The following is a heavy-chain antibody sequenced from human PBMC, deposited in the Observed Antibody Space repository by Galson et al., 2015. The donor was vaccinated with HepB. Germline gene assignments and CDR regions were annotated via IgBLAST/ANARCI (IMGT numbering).Heavy chain of an antibody. Sequence: SLRLSCAASGFTFSSYSMNWVRQAPGKGLEWVSYISSSSSTIYYADSVKGRFTISRDNAKNSLYLQMNSLRAEDTAVYYCARDGDFVGFLEWLTHDYWGQGTLVTVSS. CDR1: GFTFSSYS. CDR3: ARDGDFVGFLEWLTHDY. D-gene: IGHD3-3*01. CDR2: ISSSSSTI. J-gene: IGHJ4*02. V-gene: IGHV3-48*01.